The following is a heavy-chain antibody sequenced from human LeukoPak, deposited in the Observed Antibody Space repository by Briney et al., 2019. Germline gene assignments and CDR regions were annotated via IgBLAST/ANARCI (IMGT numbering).Heavy chain of an antibody. J-gene: IGHJ4*02. CDR2: MNPKSGNT. CDR1: GYTFTGYY. Sequence: GASVKVSCKTSGYTFTGYYIHWVRQAPGQGLEWMGWMNPKSGNTGYLQKFQGRVTMTRDTSMSTAFMELSSLTSEDTAVYYCARGVNSQGTAMVLFDSWGQGSLVTVSA. CDR3: ARGVNSQGTAMVLFDS. V-gene: IGHV1-8*02. D-gene: IGHD5-18*01.